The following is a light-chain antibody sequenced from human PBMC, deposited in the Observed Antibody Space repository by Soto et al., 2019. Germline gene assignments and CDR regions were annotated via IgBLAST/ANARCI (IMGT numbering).Light chain of an antibody. J-gene: IGKJ1*01. V-gene: IGKV1-5*03. CDR3: QQYNIYPWT. CDR1: QSISSW. CDR2: KAS. Sequence: DIQMTQSPSTVSASVGDRVTITCRASQSISSWLAWYQQKPGKAPNLLIYKASSLESGVPSRFSGSGSGTEFTLTISSLQPDDFATYYCQQYNIYPWTLGQGTKMEIK.